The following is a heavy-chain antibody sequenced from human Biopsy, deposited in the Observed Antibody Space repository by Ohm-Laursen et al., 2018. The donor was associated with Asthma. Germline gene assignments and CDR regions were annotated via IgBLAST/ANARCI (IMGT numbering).Heavy chain of an antibody. V-gene: IGHV1-2*06. CDR1: GYTFTGYY. CDR3: ARSFVLGIPDY. D-gene: IGHD2-21*01. Sequence: SVKVSCKASGYTFTGYYMHWVRQAPGQGLEWMGRINPNSGGTNYAQKFQGRVTMTRDTSISTAYMELSRLRFDDTAVYYCARSFVLGIPDYWGQGTLVTVSS. J-gene: IGHJ4*02. CDR2: INPNSGGT.